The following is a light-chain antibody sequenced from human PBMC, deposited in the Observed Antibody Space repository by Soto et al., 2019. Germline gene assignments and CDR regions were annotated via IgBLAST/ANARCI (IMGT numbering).Light chain of an antibody. J-gene: IGLJ1*01. CDR1: SCDVGAYKY. V-gene: IGLV2-14*01. CDR2: EVS. CDR3: NSYAGDIIRFV. Sequence: QSVLTQPASVSGSPGQSVTISCTGTSCDVGAYKYVSWYQQHPGKAPKLMIYEVSNRPSGVSNRFSGSKSGNTASLTISGLQADDEADYYCNSYAGDIIRFVFGTGTKVTVL.